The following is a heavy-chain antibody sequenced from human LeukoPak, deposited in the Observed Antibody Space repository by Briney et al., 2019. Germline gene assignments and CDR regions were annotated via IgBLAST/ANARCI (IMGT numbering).Heavy chain of an antibody. CDR3: ARDRDGSGSNWFDP. J-gene: IGHJ5*02. CDR1: GYTFTGYY. D-gene: IGHD3-10*01. V-gene: IGHV1-2*02. CDR2: INPNSGGT. Sequence: ASVKVSCKASGYTFTGYYMHWARQAPGQGLEWMGWINPNSGGTNYAQKFQGRVTMTRDTSISTAYMELSRLRSDDTAVYYCARDRDGSGSNWFDPWGQGTLVTVSS.